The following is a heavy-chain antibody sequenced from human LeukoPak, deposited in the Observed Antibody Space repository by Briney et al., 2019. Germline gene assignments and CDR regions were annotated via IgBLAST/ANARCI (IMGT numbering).Heavy chain of an antibody. CDR2: ISYSGST. D-gene: IGHD2-8*01. V-gene: IGHV4-59*08. Sequence: SETLSLTCIVSGGSLSSYYWSWIRQPPGKGQEWIGYISYSGSTKYNPSLKSRVTISIDTSKKQFSLNLSSVTAADTAVYYCTRHRQYDADAFDIWGQGTMVTVSS. CDR1: GGSLSSYY. J-gene: IGHJ3*02. CDR3: TRHRQYDADAFDI.